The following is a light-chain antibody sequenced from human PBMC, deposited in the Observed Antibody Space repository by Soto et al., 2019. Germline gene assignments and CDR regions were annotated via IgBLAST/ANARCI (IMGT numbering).Light chain of an antibody. CDR3: QQVNSSPFT. Sequence: DIQLTQSPSFLSASIGDRVTITCRASQGISNHLAWYQQKPGKAPKLLIFAASTLQSGVPSRFSGSGSGTEFTLTISSLQPEDFATYWCQQVNSSPFTFGPGTKVDIK. CDR2: AAS. V-gene: IGKV1-9*01. J-gene: IGKJ3*01. CDR1: QGISNH.